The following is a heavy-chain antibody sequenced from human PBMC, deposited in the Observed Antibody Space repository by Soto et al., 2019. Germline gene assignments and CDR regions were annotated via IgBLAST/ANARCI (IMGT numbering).Heavy chain of an antibody. J-gene: IGHJ6*02. CDR1: GFTFSSYG. CDR3: AKYSSSWYNYYYYGMGV. D-gene: IGHD6-13*01. CDR2: ISYDGSNK. V-gene: IGHV3-30*18. Sequence: LRLSCAASGFTFSSYGMHWVRQAPGKGLEWVAVISYDGSNKYYADSVKGRFTISRDNSKNTLYLQMNSLRAEDTAVYYCAKYSSSWYNYYYYGMGVWGQGTTVTVSS.